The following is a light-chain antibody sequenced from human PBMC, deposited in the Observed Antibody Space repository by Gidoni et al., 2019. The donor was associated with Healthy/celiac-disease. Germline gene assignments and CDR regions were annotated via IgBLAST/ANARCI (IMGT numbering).Light chain of an antibody. CDR2: GNS. J-gene: IGLJ2*01. V-gene: IGLV1-40*01. CDR1: SSNIGAGYD. CDR3: QSYDSSLSAFVV. Sequence: SVLTQPPSVSGAPGQRVTISGTGSSSNIGAGYDVHWYQQLPGTAPKLLIYGNSNRPSGVPDRFAGSKSGTSASLAISGLQAEDEADYYCQSYDSSLSAFVVFGGGTKLTVL.